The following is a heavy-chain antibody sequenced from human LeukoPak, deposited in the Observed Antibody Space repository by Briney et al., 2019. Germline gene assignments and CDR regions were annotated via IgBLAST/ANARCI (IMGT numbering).Heavy chain of an antibody. D-gene: IGHD3-3*01. V-gene: IGHV3-74*01. Sequence: GGSLRLSCAASGFDFSSNWMNWVRHAPGQGLVWVSRIKGDGISTNYADSVKGRFTISRDIAKNTLYLQMNSLRAEDTGVYYCAKDHYWSIDYWGRGTLVTVSS. J-gene: IGHJ4*02. CDR1: GFDFSSNW. CDR2: IKGDGIST. CDR3: AKDHYWSIDY.